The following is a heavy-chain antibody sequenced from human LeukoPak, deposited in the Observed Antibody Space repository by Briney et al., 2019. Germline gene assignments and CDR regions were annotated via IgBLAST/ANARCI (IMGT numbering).Heavy chain of an antibody. CDR2: IIPIFGTA. CDR1: GGTFSSYA. CDR3: ARHGYSGPYYFHY. J-gene: IGHJ4*02. Sequence: VKVSCKASGGTFSSYAISWVRQAPGQGLEWMGGIIPIFGTANYAQKFQGRVTITANESTSTAYMELSSLRSEDTAVYYCARHGYSGPYYFHYWGQGTLVTVSS. D-gene: IGHD5-12*01. V-gene: IGHV1-69*13.